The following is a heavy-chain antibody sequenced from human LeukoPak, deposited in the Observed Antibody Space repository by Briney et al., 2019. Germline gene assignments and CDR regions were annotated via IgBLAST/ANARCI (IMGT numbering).Heavy chain of an antibody. CDR2: IYYSGST. D-gene: IGHD3-10*01. CDR3: ARHGGGPPSGRSHDAFDI. J-gene: IGHJ3*02. Sequence: PSETLSLTCTVSGGSISSNSYFWGWIRQPPGKGLEWIGSIYYSGSTYYNPSLKSRVTMSVDMSKNQFSLRLSSVTAADTAVYYCARHGGGPPSGRSHDAFDIWGQGTMVTVSS. V-gene: IGHV4-39*07. CDR1: GGSISSNSYF.